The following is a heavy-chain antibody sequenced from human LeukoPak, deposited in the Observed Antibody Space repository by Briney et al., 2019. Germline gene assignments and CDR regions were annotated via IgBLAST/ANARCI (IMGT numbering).Heavy chain of an antibody. Sequence: SETLSLTCTVSGGSISSSSYYWGWIRQPPGKGLEWIGSIYYSGSTYYNPSLKSRVTISVDTSKNQFSLKLSSVTAADTAVYYCARPHRYGGGDYWGQGTLVTVSS. CDR2: IYYSGST. D-gene: IGHD2-21*01. J-gene: IGHJ4*02. CDR3: ARPHRYGGGDY. CDR1: GGSISSSSYY. V-gene: IGHV4-39*01.